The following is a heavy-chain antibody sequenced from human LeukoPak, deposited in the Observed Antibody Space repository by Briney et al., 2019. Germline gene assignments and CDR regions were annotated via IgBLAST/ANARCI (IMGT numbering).Heavy chain of an antibody. V-gene: IGHV4-34*01. J-gene: IGHJ4*02. CDR2: INHSGST. Sequence: SETLSLTCAVYGGSFSGYYWSWIRQPPGKGLEWIGEINHSGSTNYNPSLKSRVTISVDTSKNQFSLKLSSVTAADTAVYYCARGPLSTYGSGSYSLDYWGQGTLVTVSS. D-gene: IGHD3-10*01. CDR1: GGSFSGYY. CDR3: ARGPLSTYGSGSYSLDY.